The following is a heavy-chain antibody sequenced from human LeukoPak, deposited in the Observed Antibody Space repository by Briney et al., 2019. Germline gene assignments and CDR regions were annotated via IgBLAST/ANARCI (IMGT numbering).Heavy chain of an antibody. CDR2: ILPIIHIP. V-gene: IGHV1-69*04. D-gene: IGHD3-3*01. J-gene: IGHJ4*02. CDR1: GGTFGTYT. Sequence: SSVKVSCKASGGTFGTYTISWVRQAPGQGLEWMGRILPIIHIPDYAQKFQDRVTITADTSTNTAYMELGSLRSEDTAVYYCARETEDDSIFGVVFGPLDYWGQGTLVTVSS. CDR3: ARETEDDSIFGVVFGPLDY.